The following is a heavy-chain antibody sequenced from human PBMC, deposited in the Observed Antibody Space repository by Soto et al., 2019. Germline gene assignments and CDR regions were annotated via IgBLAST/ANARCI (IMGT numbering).Heavy chain of an antibody. CDR1: GGSISSGDYY. J-gene: IGHJ4*02. CDR3: ARSLYDILTGRTAGFDY. D-gene: IGHD3-9*01. CDR2: IYYSGST. Sequence: SETLSLTXTVSGGSISSGDYYWSWIRQPPGKGLEWIGYIYYSGSTYYNPSLKSRVTISVDTSKNQFSPKLSSVTAADTAVYYCARSLYDILTGRTAGFDYWGQGTLVTVSS. V-gene: IGHV4-30-4*01.